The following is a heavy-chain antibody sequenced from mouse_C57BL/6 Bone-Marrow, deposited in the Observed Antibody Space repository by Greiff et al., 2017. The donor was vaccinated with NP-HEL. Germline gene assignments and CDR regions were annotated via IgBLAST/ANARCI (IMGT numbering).Heavy chain of an antibody. D-gene: IGHD1-1*02. CDR3: ARGVGGYFDY. J-gene: IGHJ2*01. V-gene: IGHV1-61*01. CDR2: IYPSDSET. Sequence: VQLQQPGAELVRPGSSVKLSCKASGYTFTSYWMDWVKQRPGQGLEWIGNIYPSDSETHYNQKFKDKATLTVDKSSSTAYMQLSSLTSEDSAVYYCARGVGGYFDYWGQGTALTVSS. CDR1: GYTFTSYW.